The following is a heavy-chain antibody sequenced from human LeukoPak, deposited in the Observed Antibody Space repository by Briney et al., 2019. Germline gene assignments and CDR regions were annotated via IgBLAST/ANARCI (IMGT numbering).Heavy chain of an antibody. CDR3: ASRAEEYYYDSSGYSDP. CDR1: GFTFSSYG. Sequence: PGGSLRLSCVVSGFTFSSYGFHWVRQTPGKGLEWVAVISYDGSNKYYADSVKGRFTISRDNSKNTLYLQMNSLRAEDTAVYYCASRAEEYYYDSSGYSDPWGQGTLVTVSS. J-gene: IGHJ5*02. D-gene: IGHD3-22*01. V-gene: IGHV3-30*19. CDR2: ISYDGSNK.